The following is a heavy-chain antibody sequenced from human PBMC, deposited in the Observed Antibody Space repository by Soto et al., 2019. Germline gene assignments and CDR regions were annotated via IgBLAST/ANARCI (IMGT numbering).Heavy chain of an antibody. J-gene: IGHJ3*02. CDR1: GGSFSGYY. D-gene: IGHD4-17*01. CDR3: ARLKTNGVGAFDI. CDR2: INHSGST. Sequence: PSETLSLTCAVYGGSFSGYYWSWIRQSPGKGLEWIGEINHSGSTKYNPSLKSRVAISVDTTKNQFSLKVSSVTAADTTVYYCARLKTNGVGAFDIWGQGTMVTVSS. V-gene: IGHV4-34*01.